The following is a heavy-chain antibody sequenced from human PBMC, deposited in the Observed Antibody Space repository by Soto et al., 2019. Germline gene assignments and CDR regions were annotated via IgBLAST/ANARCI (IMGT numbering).Heavy chain of an antibody. CDR1: GFSLSTSGVG. CDR2: IYCDDDK. J-gene: IGHJ6*02. D-gene: IGHD2-21*02. V-gene: IGHV2-5*02. CDR3: IQSRCGGDCLQSYASHYYYGMDV. Sequence: QITLKESGPTLVKPTQTLTLTCTFSGFSLSTSGVGVGWIRQPPGKALEWLARIYCDDDKRYSPSLRSRLTINKDTSKNPVVLTMTNMDPVDTATYYCIQSRCGGDCLQSYASHYYYGMDVWGQGTTVTVSS.